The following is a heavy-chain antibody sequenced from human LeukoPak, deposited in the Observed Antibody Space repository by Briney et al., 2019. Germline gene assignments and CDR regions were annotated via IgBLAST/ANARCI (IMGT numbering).Heavy chain of an antibody. CDR1: GYTFTGYY. CDR3: ARSPAPDMVRGVIYTYNWFDP. CDR2: INPNSGGT. D-gene: IGHD3-10*01. Sequence: ASVKVSFKASGYTFTGYYMHWVRQAPGQGLEWMGWINPNSGGTNYAQKFLGRVTMTRDTSITTAYMELSRLISDDTAVYYCARSPAPDMVRGVIYTYNWFDPWGHGTLVTVSS. V-gene: IGHV1-2*02. J-gene: IGHJ5*02.